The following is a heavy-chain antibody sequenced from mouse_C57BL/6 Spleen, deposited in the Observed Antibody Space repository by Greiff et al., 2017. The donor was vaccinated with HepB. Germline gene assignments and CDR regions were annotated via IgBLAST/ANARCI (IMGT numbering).Heavy chain of an antibody. CDR3: AREQGGYYFDY. D-gene: IGHD1-1*02. Sequence: DVQLVESGGGLVKPGGSLKLSCAASGFTFSSYAMSWVRQTPEKRLEWVATISDGGSYTYYPDNVKGRFTISRDNAKNNLYLQMSHLKSEDTAMYYCAREQGGYYFDYWGQGTTLTVSS. J-gene: IGHJ2*01. CDR1: GFTFSSYA. V-gene: IGHV5-4*01. CDR2: ISDGGSYT.